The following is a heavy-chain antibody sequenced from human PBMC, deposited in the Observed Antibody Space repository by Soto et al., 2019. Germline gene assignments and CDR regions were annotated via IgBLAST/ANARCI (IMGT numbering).Heavy chain of an antibody. CDR3: ARGAVLDY. J-gene: IGHJ4*02. CDR1: GGSISSSSYY. Sequence: SETLSRTCTVSGGSISSSSYYWGWIRQPPGKGLEWIGSIYYSGSTYYNPSLKSRVTISVDTSKNQFSLKLSSVTAADTAVYYCARGAVLDYWGQGTLVTVSS. CDR2: IYYSGST. D-gene: IGHD2-8*01. V-gene: IGHV4-39*01.